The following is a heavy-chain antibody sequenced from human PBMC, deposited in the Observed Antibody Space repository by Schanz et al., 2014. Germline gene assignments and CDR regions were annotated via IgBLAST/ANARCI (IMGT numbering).Heavy chain of an antibody. V-gene: IGHV4-59*13. CDR3: ARVGRNSYGFTSRFDA. J-gene: IGHJ5*02. CDR2: IAYSGST. Sequence: QVQLQESGPGQARPSETLSLTCTVSGSDIRGFHWSWIRQSPVKGLEWIGYIAYSGSTSYNPSLQSRVTVCLDTAQSQFSQRLTSVSSADTAMYYCARVGRNSYGFTSRFDAWGQGTLVAVSS. CDR1: GSDIRGFH. D-gene: IGHD3-16*01.